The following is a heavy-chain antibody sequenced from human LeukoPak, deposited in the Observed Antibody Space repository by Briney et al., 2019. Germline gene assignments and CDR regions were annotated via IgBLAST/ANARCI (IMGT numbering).Heavy chain of an antibody. V-gene: IGHV5-51*01. J-gene: IGHJ5*02. CDR2: IYPGDSRI. CDR3: ACRDLTSTWSFP. CDR1: GYHFTSYW. Sequence: GESLQISCQGFGYHFTSYWIGWVRQMPGKGMEWMGVIYPGDSRIRYNPSFQGQVTISVDKAISTAYLQWVSLKASDTAMYYCACRDLTSTWSFPWGQGTLVTVSS. D-gene: IGHD6-13*01.